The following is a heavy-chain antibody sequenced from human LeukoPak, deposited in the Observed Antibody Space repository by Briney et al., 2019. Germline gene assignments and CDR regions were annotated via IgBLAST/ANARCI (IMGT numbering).Heavy chain of an antibody. Sequence: TPSETLSLTCTVSGGSISSDNYYYSWIRQPAGKGLEWIGRIYTSGSTNYNPSLKSRVTISVDTSKNQLSLKLTSATAADTAVYYCARGGDGVFDYWGQGTLVTVPS. V-gene: IGHV4-61*02. J-gene: IGHJ4*02. D-gene: IGHD5-24*01. CDR1: GGSISSDNYY. CDR2: IYTSGST. CDR3: ARGGDGVFDY.